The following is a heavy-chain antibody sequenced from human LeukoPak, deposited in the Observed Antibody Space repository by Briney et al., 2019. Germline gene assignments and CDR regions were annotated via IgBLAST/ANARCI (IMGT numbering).Heavy chain of an antibody. CDR1: GGSISSYY. J-gene: IGHJ5*02. CDR3: ARGDSSWYYYFDP. Sequence: SETLSLTCTVSGGSISSYYWSWIQQPPGKGLEWIGYIYYSGSTNYNPSLKSRVTISVDTSKNQFSLKLSSVTAADTAVYYCARGDSSWYYYFDPWGQGTLVTVSS. D-gene: IGHD6-13*01. V-gene: IGHV4-59*01. CDR2: IYYSGST.